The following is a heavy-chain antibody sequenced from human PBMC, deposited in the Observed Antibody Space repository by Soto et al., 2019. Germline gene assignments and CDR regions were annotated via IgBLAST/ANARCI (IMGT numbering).Heavy chain of an antibody. Sequence: QVQLVESGGGVVQPGKSLRLSCAASGFTFSTYGIHWVRQAPGKGLEWVALISYDGGSKYYGDSVKGRFIISRDNSHNTVALQMNSLRGDDAAVYFCAKEQLAMTVVVADYFDSWGEGTLVTVSS. CDR2: ISYDGGSK. J-gene: IGHJ4*02. D-gene: IGHD3-22*01. CDR3: AKEQLAMTVVVADYFDS. CDR1: GFTFSTYG. V-gene: IGHV3-30*18.